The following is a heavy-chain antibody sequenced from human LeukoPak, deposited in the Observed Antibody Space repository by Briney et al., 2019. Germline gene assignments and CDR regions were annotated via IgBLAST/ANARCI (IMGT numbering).Heavy chain of an antibody. CDR1: GFIFNDYY. V-gene: IGHV3-11*01. J-gene: IGHJ5*02. CDR2: ISRTGNTI. Sequence: GGSLRLSCTASGFIFNDYYMSWIRQTPGKGLEWLSYISRTGNTIYYRDSVKGRFTISRDNANNQLHLQMDNLRAEDTAVYFCARDGRTEGWFDPWGQGTLVTVSS. CDR3: ARDGRTEGWFDP. D-gene: IGHD4-17*01.